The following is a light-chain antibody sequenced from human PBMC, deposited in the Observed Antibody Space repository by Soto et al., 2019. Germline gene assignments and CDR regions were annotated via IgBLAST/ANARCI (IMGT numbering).Light chain of an antibody. V-gene: IGLV2-11*01. Sequence: QSVLTQPRSLSGSPGQSVTISFTGTSTNVGGYNYVSWYQQHPGKVPKLMLYDVSKRPSGVPDRFSGSKSGNTASLTISALQAEDEADYCCCSYAGRDTLYVFGSGTKATVL. J-gene: IGLJ1*01. CDR2: DVS. CDR1: STNVGGYNY. CDR3: CSYAGRDTLYV.